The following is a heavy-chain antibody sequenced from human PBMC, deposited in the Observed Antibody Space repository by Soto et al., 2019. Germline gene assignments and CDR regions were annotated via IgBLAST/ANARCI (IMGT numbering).Heavy chain of an antibody. V-gene: IGHV1-69*05. J-gene: IGHJ6*03. D-gene: IGHD3-10*01. Sequence: ASVKGSCKASGGTSSSYAISWVRQAPGQGLEWMGGIIPIFGTANYAQKFQGRVTITRDTSASTAYMELSSLRSEDTAVYYCARDQVVRGTYYYCLDVWGKGTTVTVSS. CDR3: ARDQVVRGTYYYCLDV. CDR2: IIPIFGTA. CDR1: GGTSSSYA.